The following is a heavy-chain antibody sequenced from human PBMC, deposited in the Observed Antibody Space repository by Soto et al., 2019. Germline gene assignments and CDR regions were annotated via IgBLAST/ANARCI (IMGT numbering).Heavy chain of an antibody. CDR2: IYNSGNT. CDR3: TRDLGWYKNWFDP. D-gene: IGHD6-19*01. Sequence: SLTCTVSGGSVSSASDYWSWIRQPPGKGLEWIGYIYNSGNTNYNPSLKSRVAMPVDTSKNQFSLKLNSVTAADTAVYYCTRDLGWYKNWFDPWGQGTLVTVSS. V-gene: IGHV4-61*01. CDR1: GGSVSSASDY. J-gene: IGHJ5*02.